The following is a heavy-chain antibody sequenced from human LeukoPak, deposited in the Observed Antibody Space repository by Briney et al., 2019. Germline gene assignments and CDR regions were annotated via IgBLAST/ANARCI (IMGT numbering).Heavy chain of an antibody. CDR2: ISGSGGTT. CDR1: GFTFVTYT. D-gene: IGHD1-26*01. V-gene: IGHV3-23*01. Sequence: GGSLRLSCAASGFTFVTYTMSWVRQAPGKGPEWVSGISGSGGTTDYTDSVKGRFTISRDNSKSTLFLQMRSLRVEDTAVYYCAKGGAVSAFNNWGRGNLVTVSS. CDR3: AKGGAVSAFNN. J-gene: IGHJ4*01.